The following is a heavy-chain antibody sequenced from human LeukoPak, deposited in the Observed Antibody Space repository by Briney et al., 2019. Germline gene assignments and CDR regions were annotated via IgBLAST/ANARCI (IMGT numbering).Heavy chain of an antibody. CDR1: GFTFSSYA. D-gene: IGHD7-27*01. Sequence: GRSLRLSCAASGFTFSSYAMHWVRQAPGKGLEWVAVISYDGSNKYYADSVKGRFTISRDNSKNTLYLQMNSLRAEDTAVYYCAREYLGIDYYYYMDVWGKGTTVTVSS. J-gene: IGHJ6*03. CDR2: ISYDGSNK. V-gene: IGHV3-30-3*01. CDR3: AREYLGIDYYYYMDV.